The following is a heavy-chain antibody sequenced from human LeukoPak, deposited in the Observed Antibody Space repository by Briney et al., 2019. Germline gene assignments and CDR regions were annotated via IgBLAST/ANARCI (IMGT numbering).Heavy chain of an antibody. Sequence: SVKVSCKDSGGTFGDSDYAVSWVRQAPGQGLEWVGRIIPILGIAHHAQKFQGRVTITEDKSRSTAYMELSSLKSEDTAVYYCARNLRLAAGTDYFDYWGQGTLVTVSS. CDR2: IIPILGIA. CDR1: GGTFGDSDYA. CDR3: ARNLRLAAGTDYFDY. J-gene: IGHJ4*02. V-gene: IGHV1-69*04. D-gene: IGHD6-13*01.